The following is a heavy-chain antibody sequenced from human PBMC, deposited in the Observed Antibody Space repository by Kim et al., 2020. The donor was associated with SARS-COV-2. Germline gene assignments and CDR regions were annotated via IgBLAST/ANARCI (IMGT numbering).Heavy chain of an antibody. Sequence: GGSLRLSCAASGFTFSSYWMTWVRQAPGKGLEGVAIIKQDGGENYYVDSVKGRFTISRDNAKNSLYLQMNSLRAEDTAVYYCTREMRVAAAGPTICWGQGTLVTVYS. D-gene: IGHD6-13*01. J-gene: IGHJ4*02. CDR3: TREMRVAAAGPTIC. CDR2: IKQDGGEN. V-gene: IGHV3-7*01. CDR1: GFTFSSYW.